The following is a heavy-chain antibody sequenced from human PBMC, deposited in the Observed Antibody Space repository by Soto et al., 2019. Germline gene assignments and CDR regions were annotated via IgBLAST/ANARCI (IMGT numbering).Heavy chain of an antibody. Sequence: EVQLVESGGGLVQPGGSLRLSWAASGFTFSSYWMSWVRQAPVKGLEWVGNIKQDGSEKNYVDFVEGRFTISRDNAENSLYLQMNSLGAEDTAVYYCARIASAGRGWDVWGQGTTVVVSS. V-gene: IGHV3-7*01. CDR2: IKQDGSEK. D-gene: IGHD6-13*01. CDR1: GFTFSSYW. CDR3: ARIASAGRGWDV. J-gene: IGHJ6*02.